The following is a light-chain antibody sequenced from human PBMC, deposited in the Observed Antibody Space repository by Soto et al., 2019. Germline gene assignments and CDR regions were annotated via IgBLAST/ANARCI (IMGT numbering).Light chain of an antibody. CDR2: EVT. CDR1: SSDVGSYNY. J-gene: IGLJ2*01. Sequence: QSALTQPPSASGSPGQSVPISCTGTSSDVGSYNYVSWYQQHPGEAPKLMIYEVTKRPSGVPDRFSGSKSGSTASLTVSGLQAEDEADYYCSSYAGSNNLLFGGGTKLTVL. CDR3: SSYAGSNNLL. V-gene: IGLV2-8*01.